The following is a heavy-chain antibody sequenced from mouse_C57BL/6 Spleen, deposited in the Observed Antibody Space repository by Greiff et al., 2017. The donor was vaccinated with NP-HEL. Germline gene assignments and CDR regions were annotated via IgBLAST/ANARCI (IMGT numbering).Heavy chain of an antibody. CDR1: GFTFSSYA. CDR2: ISDGGSYT. J-gene: IGHJ3*01. CDR3: ARAPITTVVEGFAY. D-gene: IGHD1-1*01. Sequence: EVKLMESGGGLVKPGGSLKLSCAASGFTFSSYAMSWVRQTPEKRLEWVATISDGGSYTYYPDNVKGRFTISRDNAKNNLYLQMSHLKSEDTAMYYCARAPITTVVEGFAYWGQGTLVTVSA. V-gene: IGHV5-4*03.